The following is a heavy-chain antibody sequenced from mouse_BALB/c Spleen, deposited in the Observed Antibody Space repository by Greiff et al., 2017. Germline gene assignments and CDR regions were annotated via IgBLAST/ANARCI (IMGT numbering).Heavy chain of an antibody. CDR1: GFTFSSFG. V-gene: IGHV5-17*02. J-gene: IGHJ3*01. CDR2: ISSGSSTI. D-gene: IGHD2-4*01. CDR3: ARSTMITWFAY. Sequence: DVMLVESGGGLVQPGGSRKLSCAASGFTFSSFGMHWVRQAPEKGLEWVAYISSGSSTIYYADTVKGRFTISRDNPKNTLFLQMTSLRSEDTAMYYCARSTMITWFAYWGQGTLVTVSA.